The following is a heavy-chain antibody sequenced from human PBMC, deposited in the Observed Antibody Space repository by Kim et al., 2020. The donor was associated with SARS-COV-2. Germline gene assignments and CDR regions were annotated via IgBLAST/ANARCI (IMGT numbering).Heavy chain of an antibody. Sequence: SETLSLTCTVSGGSVSSGSYYWSWIRQPPGKGLEWIGYIYYSGSTNYNPSLKSRVTISVDTSKNQFSLKLSSVTAADTAVYYCAIKQLVRGTYYYYGMDVWGQGTTVTVSS. D-gene: IGHD6-13*01. V-gene: IGHV4-61*01. J-gene: IGHJ6*02. CDR3: AIKQLVRGTYYYYGMDV. CDR2: IYYSGST. CDR1: GGSVSSGSYY.